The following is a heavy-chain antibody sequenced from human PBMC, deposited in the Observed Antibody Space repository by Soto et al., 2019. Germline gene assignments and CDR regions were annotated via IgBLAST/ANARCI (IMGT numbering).Heavy chain of an antibody. J-gene: IGHJ4*02. CDR2: ISAYNGNT. CDR1: GYTFTSYG. CDR3: ARESYYGSGATVVGY. V-gene: IGHV1-18*01. D-gene: IGHD3-10*01. Sequence: GASVKVSCKASGYTFTSYGISWVRQAPGQGLEWMGWISAYNGNTNYAQKLQGRVTMTTDTSTSTAYMELRSLRSDDTAVYYCARESYYGSGATVVGYWGLGTLVTVSS.